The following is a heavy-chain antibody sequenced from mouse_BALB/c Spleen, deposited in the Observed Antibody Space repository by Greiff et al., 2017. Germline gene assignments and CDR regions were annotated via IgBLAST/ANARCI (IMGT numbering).Heavy chain of an antibody. V-gene: IGHV1S81*02. D-gene: IGHD1-1*01. CDR2: INPSNGGT. CDR1: GYTFTSYY. Sequence: QVQLQQSGAELVKPGASVKLSCKASGYTFTSYYMYWVKQRPGQGLEWIGEINPSNGGTNFNEKFKSKATLTVDKSSSTAYMQLSSLTSEDSAVYYCTRSHYGSSPFDYWGQGTTLTVSS. J-gene: IGHJ2*01. CDR3: TRSHYGSSPFDY.